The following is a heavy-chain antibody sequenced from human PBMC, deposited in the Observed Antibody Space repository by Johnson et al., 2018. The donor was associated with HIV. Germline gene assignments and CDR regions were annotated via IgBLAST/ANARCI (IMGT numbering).Heavy chain of an antibody. CDR2: ISDDGTNK. V-gene: IGHV3-30*04. CDR3: ASSRYSRRGYGYSGLDM. Sequence: QMQLVESGGGVVQPGRSLRLSCAASGFIFSSYAVHWVRQAPGKGLEWVAVISDDGTNKFYADSVKGRFTISRDISKNTMFLQMNSLRPEDTAMYYCASSRYSRRGYGYSGLDMWGQGTKVTVSS. J-gene: IGHJ3*02. CDR1: GFIFSSYA. D-gene: IGHD6-13*01.